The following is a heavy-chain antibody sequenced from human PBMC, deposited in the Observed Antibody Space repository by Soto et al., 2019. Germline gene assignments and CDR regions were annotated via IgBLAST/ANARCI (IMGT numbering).Heavy chain of an antibody. CDR1: GFTFSSYS. J-gene: IGHJ3*02. D-gene: IGHD6-13*01. V-gene: IGHV3-48*01. CDR2: ISSSSRTI. Sequence: EVQLVESGGGLVQPGGSLRLSCAASGFTFSSYSMKWVRQAPGKGLEWVSYISSSSRTIYYADSVKGRFTISRDNAKNSLYLQMNSLRVEDTAVYYCARDFGWQQLLNAFDIWGQGTMVTVSS. CDR3: ARDFGWQQLLNAFDI.